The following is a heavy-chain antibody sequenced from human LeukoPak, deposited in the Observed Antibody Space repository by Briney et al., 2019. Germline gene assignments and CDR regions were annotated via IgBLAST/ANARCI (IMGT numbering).Heavy chain of an antibody. CDR1: GFTFSGHY. D-gene: IGHD6-19*01. J-gene: IGHJ4*02. CDR3: ARGPHPYSSGWYHFDY. CDR2: IRDKDTI. V-gene: IGHV3-72*01. Sequence: PGESLTLSCSASGFTFSGHYTDWLRQAPGKGLEWIGRIRDKDTIHYNASVKGRITVSRDDSQNSLYLRMNCLKTGDTALYYCARGPHPYSSGWYHFDYWGQGTLVTVSS.